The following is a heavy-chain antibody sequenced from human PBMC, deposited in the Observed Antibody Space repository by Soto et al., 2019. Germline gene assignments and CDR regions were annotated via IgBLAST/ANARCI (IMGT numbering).Heavy chain of an antibody. CDR3: ARDSSYGAQNPAYFDY. CDR2: ISSNGGST. D-gene: IGHD4-17*01. Sequence: EVQLVESGGGLVQPGGSLRLSCAASGFTFSSYAMHWVRQAPGKGLEYVSAISSNGGSTYYANSVKGRFTISRDNSKNTLYLQMGSLRAEDMAVYYCARDSSYGAQNPAYFDYWGQGTLVTVSS. J-gene: IGHJ4*02. CDR1: GFTFSSYA. V-gene: IGHV3-64*01.